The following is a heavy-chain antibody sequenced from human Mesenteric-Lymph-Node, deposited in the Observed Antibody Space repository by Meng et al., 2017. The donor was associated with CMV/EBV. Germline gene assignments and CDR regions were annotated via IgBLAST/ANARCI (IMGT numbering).Heavy chain of an antibody. CDR1: GYTFSNYY. CDR3: ATSLSPGAAFDV. D-gene: IGHD7-27*01. J-gene: IGHJ3*01. Sequence: ASVKVSCKASGYTFSNYYVNWVRQAPGQGLDWMAITNPSGSSTVYAQKFQGGATMTRDTSTSTVYMELTSLRSEDTAVYFCATSLSPGAAFDVWGQGTMVTVSS. V-gene: IGHV1-46*01. CDR2: TNPSGSST.